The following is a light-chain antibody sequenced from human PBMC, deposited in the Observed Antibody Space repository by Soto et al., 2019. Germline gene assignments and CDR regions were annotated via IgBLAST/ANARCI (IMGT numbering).Light chain of an antibody. J-gene: IGKJ1*01. V-gene: IGKV1-8*01. CDR2: AAS. CDR3: QQYNSYT. Sequence: RGDRVTITCRASQGISSYLAWYQQDPGKAPKLLIYAASTLQSGVPSRFSGSGSGTEFTLTISSLQPDGFATYYCQQYNSYTCGQGTKMDIK. CDR1: QGISSY.